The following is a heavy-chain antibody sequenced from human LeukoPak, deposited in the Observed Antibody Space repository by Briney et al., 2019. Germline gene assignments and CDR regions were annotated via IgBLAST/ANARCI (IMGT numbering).Heavy chain of an antibody. V-gene: IGHV4-59*01. CDR1: GGSISSYY. J-gene: IGHJ4*02. CDR3: ARAFYGDFDY. D-gene: IGHD4-17*01. CDR2: IYYSGST. Sequence: SETLSLTCTVSGGSISSYYWSWIRQPPGKGLEWIGYIYYSGSTNYNPSLKSRVTISVDTSKNQFSLRLSSVTAADTAVYYCARAFYGDFDYWGQGTLVTVSS.